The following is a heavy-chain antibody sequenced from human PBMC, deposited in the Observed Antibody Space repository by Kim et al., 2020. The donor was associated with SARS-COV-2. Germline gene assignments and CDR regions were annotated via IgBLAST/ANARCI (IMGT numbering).Heavy chain of an antibody. CDR1: GFTFSSYG. V-gene: IGHV3-30*18. J-gene: IGHJ4*02. D-gene: IGHD3-9*01. CDR3: AKDLNDIFSPDY. Sequence: GGSLRLSCAASGFTFSSYGMHWVRQAPGKGLEWVAVISYDGSNKYYADSVKGRFTISRDNSKNTLYLQMNSLRAEDTAVYYCAKDLNDIFSPDYWGQGTL. CDR2: ISYDGSNK.